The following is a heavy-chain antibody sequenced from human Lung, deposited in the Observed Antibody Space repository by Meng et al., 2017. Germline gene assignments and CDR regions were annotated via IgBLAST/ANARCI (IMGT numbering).Heavy chain of an antibody. D-gene: IGHD3-10*01. V-gene: IGHV4-34*01. J-gene: IGHJ4*02. CDR1: GGSISGSY. Sequence: QVAQQQLGAAPLGPSSNLSLTRSVYGGSISGSYWSWIRQSPAKGLEWIGKINHGGSTNYNPSLESRVTISVDTPKNQFSLRLTSMTVADTAVYYCARERHSTIIRGVIDFWGQGALVTVSS. CDR2: INHGGST. CDR3: ARERHSTIIRGVIDF.